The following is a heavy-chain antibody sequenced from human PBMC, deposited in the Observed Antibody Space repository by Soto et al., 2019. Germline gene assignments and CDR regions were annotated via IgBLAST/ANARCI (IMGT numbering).Heavy chain of an antibody. CDR2: ISGSGGST. D-gene: IGHD6-6*01. V-gene: IGHV3-23*01. Sequence: GGSLRLSCAASGFTFSSYAMSWVRQAPGKGLEWVSAISGSGGSTYYADSVKGRFTISRDNSKNTLYLQMNSLRAEDTAVYYCAKDGDSSSHYYYYMDVWGKGTTVTVSS. J-gene: IGHJ6*03. CDR1: GFTFSSYA. CDR3: AKDGDSSSHYYYYMDV.